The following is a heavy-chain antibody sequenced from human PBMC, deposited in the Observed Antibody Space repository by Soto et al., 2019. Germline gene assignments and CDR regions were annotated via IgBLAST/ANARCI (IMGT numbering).Heavy chain of an antibody. V-gene: IGHV3-23*01. Sequence: EVQLLESGGDLVQPGGSLRLSCAVTGFIFSDYSMSWVRQAPGKGLEWVSGISGVGGSTYYADSVKGRFTISRDNSKNTLYLQMNSLRAEDTALYYCAKSLGDHWDEYYFHYWGQGTLLTVSS. D-gene: IGHD1-1*01. CDR2: ISGVGGST. J-gene: IGHJ4*02. CDR3: AKSLGDHWDEYYFHY. CDR1: GFIFSDYS.